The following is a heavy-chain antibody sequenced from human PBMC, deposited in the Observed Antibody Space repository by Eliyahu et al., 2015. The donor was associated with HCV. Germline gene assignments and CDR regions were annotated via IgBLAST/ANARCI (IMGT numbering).Heavy chain of an antibody. D-gene: IGHD3-16*01. V-gene: IGHV1-69*04. CDR1: GGTFSSYX. CDR3: ARGVENWFDP. J-gene: IGHJ5*02. CDR2: IIPXLGIA. Sequence: QVQLVQSGAEVKKPGSSVKVSCXASGGTFSSYXISWVRQAPGQGLEWMGRIIPXLGIANYAQKFQGRVTITADKSTSTAYMELSSLRSEDTAVYYCARGVENWFDPWGQGTLVTVSS.